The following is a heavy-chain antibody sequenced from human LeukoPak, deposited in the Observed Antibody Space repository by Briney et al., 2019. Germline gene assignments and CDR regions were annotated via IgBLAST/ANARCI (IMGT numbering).Heavy chain of an antibody. CDR3: AREGATAGSGYYFDY. J-gene: IGHJ4*02. V-gene: IGHV3-7*01. CDR1: VLTFSSYA. D-gene: IGHD6-13*01. Sequence: PGGSLRLSCSTPVLTFSSYAMSWVRRAPCKGQEWVHYVKQDGSEKYYVDSVKGRFTMFRDNAKKSLYLQMNSLRAEDTAVYYCAREGATAGSGYYFDYWGQGSLVTVSS. CDR2: VKQDGSEK.